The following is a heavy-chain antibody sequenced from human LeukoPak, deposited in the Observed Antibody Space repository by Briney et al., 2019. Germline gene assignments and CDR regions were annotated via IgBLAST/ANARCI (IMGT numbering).Heavy chain of an antibody. D-gene: IGHD2-2*01. CDR2: ISAYNGNT. CDR3: AREVSNCSSTSCYAVVDY. CDR1: GYTFTSYG. Sequence: SVKVSCKASGYTFTSYGISWVRQAPGQGLEWMGWISAYNGNTNYAQKLQGRVTMTTDTSTSTAYMELRSLRSDDTAVYYCAREVSNCSSTSCYAVVDYWGQGTLVTVSS. V-gene: IGHV1-18*01. J-gene: IGHJ4*02.